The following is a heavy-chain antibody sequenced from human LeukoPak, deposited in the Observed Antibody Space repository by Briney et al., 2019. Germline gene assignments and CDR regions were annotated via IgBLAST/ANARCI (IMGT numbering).Heavy chain of an antibody. J-gene: IGHJ5*02. V-gene: IGHV1-8*02. CDR2: INPNGNNR. CDR1: GYTFTGYY. CDR3: ARGRAAPTGRWFDP. Sequence: ASVKVSCKASGYTFTGYYMHWVRQATGQGLEWMGWINPNGNNRGYAQRFQGRVTMTWGTSISTAYMELSSLRSEDTAVYYCARGRAAPTGRWFDPWGQGTLVTVSS. D-gene: IGHD6-13*01.